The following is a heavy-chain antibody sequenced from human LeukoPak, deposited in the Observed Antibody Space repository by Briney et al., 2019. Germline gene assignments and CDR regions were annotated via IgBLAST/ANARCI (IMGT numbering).Heavy chain of an antibody. J-gene: IGHJ4*02. D-gene: IGHD6-19*01. Sequence: PGGSLRLSCAASGFTFSSYGMHWVRQAPGKGLEWVAFIRYDGSNKYYADSVKGRFTISRDNSKNTLYLQMNSLRAEDTAMYYCVKSGSSGWYVLDYWGQGTLVTVSS. V-gene: IGHV3-30*02. CDR1: GFTFSSYG. CDR2: IRYDGSNK. CDR3: VKSGSSGWYVLDY.